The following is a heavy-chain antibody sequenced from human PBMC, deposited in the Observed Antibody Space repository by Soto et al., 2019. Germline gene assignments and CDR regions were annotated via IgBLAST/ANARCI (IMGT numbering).Heavy chain of an antibody. CDR2: ISAYNGNT. D-gene: IGHD6-19*01. V-gene: IGHV1-18*01. CDR3: ARVGSSGWSHYYYYYYGMDV. J-gene: IGHJ6*02. CDR1: GYTFTSDG. Sequence: ASVKVSCKASGYTFTSDGISWVRQAPGEGLEWMGWISAYNGNTNYAQKLQGRVTMTTDTSTSTAYMELRSLRSDDTAVYYCARVGSSGWSHYYYYYYGMDVWGQGTTVTVSS.